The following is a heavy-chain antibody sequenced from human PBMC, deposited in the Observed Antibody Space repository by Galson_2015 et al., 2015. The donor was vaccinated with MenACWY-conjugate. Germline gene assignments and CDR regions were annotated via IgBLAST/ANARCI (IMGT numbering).Heavy chain of an antibody. V-gene: IGHV6-1*01. CDR3: ARGVTRTSGTINWYFDF. CDR2: TYYRSRWHS. CDR1: GDSVSSNSAA. D-gene: IGHD6-13*01. Sequence: CAISGDSVSSNSAAWTWIRQSPSRGLEWLGRTYYRSRWHSDYAVSVKSRITTNPDTSRNQLSLQLSSVTPEDTAVYYCARGVTRTSGTINWYFDFWGRGTLVTVSS. J-gene: IGHJ2*01.